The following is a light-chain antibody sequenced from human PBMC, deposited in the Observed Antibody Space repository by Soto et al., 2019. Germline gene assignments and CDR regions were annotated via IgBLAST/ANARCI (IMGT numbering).Light chain of an antibody. CDR2: YTS. CDR3: QQRSNWPRT. CDR1: RYVGTR. J-gene: IGKJ1*01. Sequence: EIVLTHSPATLSSSPGETATLSCRASRYVGTRLAWYQHKPGQAPRLLIYYTSNRATGIPARFSGSGSGTDFTLTINSLAPEDFAVYYCQQRSNWPRTFGQGTKVDIK. V-gene: IGKV3-11*01.